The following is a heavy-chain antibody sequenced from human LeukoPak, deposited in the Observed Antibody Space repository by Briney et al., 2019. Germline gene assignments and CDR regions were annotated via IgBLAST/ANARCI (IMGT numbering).Heavy chain of an antibody. CDR3: ARDIAAAGTYYYYYYMDV. CDR2: ISSSSSTI. Sequence: GGSLRLSCAASGFTFSSYSMNWVRQAPGKGLEWVSYISSSSSTIYYADSVKGRFTISRDNAKNSLYLQMNSLRAEDTAVYYCARDIAAAGTYYYYYYMDVWGKGTTVTVSS. D-gene: IGHD6-13*01. CDR1: GFTFSSYS. V-gene: IGHV3-48*01. J-gene: IGHJ6*03.